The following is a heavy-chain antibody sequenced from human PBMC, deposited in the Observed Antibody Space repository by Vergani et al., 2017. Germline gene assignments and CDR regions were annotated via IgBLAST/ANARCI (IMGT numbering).Heavy chain of an antibody. J-gene: IGHJ6*02. V-gene: IGHV1-69*18. CDR2: IIPIFGTA. CDR3: AREPRITMIVVVTHYGMDV. D-gene: IGHD3-22*01. Sequence: QVQLVQSGAEVKKPGSSVKVSCKASGGTFSSYAISWVRQAPGQGLEWMGRIIPIFGTANYAQKFQGRVTITADESTSTAYMELSSLRSEDTAVYYWAREPRITMIVVVTHYGMDVWGQGTTVTVSS. CDR1: GGTFSSYA.